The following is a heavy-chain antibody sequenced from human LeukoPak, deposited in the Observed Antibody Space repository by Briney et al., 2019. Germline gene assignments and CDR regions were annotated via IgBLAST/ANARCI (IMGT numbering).Heavy chain of an antibody. V-gene: IGHV4-59*08. CDR3: ARQLYSGSYFDY. J-gene: IGHJ4*02. D-gene: IGHD1-26*01. CDR2: IYYSGST. Sequence: SETLSLTCTVSGGSISSYYWSCIRQPPGKGLEWIGYIYYSGSTNYNPSLKSRVTISVDTSKNQFSLKLSSVTAADTAVYYCARQLYSGSYFDYWGQGTLVTVSS. CDR1: GGSISSYY.